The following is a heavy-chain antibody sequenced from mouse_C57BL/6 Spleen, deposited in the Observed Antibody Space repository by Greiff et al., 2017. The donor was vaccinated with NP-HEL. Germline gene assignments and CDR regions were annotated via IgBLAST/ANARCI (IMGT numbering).Heavy chain of an antibody. CDR2: IDPETGGT. CDR1: GYTFTDYE. V-gene: IGHV1-15*01. CDR3: TRGPVVAFDY. J-gene: IGHJ2*01. D-gene: IGHD1-1*01. Sequence: QVQLQQSGAELVRPGASVTLSCKASGYTFTDYEMHWVKQTPVHGLEWIGAIDPETGGTAYNQKFKGKAILTADKSSSTAYMELRSLKSEDSAVYYCTRGPVVAFDYWGQGTTLTVSS.